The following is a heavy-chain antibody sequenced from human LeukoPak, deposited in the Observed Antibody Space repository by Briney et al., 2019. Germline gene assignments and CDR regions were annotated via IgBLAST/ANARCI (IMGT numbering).Heavy chain of an antibody. D-gene: IGHD2-15*01. V-gene: IGHV1-2*02. CDR1: GYTFTDYY. Sequence: ASVKVSCKASGYTFTDYYMHWVRQAPGQGFEWMGWVNPKSGGTNYAQKFQGRVTMTRDTSITTAYMELSRLTSDDTAVYYCARVTTGTCYDYWGQGTLVTVSS. J-gene: IGHJ4*02. CDR3: ARVTTGTCYDY. CDR2: VNPKSGGT.